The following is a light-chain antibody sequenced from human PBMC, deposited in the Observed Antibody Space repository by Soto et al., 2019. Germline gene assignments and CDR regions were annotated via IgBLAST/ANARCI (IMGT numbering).Light chain of an antibody. Sequence: QSALTQPASVSGSPGQSIPISCTGTSSDVGGYNYVSWYQHHPGKVPQLMIYAVSNRPSGVSNRFSGSKSGNTASLTISGLQAEDEADYYCYSYTSSNTYVFGTGTKVTVL. CDR2: AVS. CDR1: SSDVGGYNY. V-gene: IGLV2-14*03. J-gene: IGLJ1*01. CDR3: YSYTSSNTYV.